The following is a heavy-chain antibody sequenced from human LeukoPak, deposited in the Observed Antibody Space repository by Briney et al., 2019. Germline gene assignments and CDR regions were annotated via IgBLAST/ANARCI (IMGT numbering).Heavy chain of an antibody. D-gene: IGHD3-3*01. V-gene: IGHV4-4*07. CDR3: ARDARGWSGFDY. J-gene: IGHJ4*02. CDR2: IYTTGNT. Sequence: KPSETLSLTCAVSGYSISSSYYWSWIRQPAGKGREWVGRIYTTGNTDYNPSLKSRVTMSVDTSKNQFSLNLSSVTAADTAVYYCARDARGWSGFDYWGQGTLVTVSS. CDR1: GYSISSSYY.